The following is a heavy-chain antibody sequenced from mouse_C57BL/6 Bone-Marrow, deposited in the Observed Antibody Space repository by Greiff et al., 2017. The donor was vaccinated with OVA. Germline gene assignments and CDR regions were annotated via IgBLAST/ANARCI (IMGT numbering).Heavy chain of an antibody. CDR3: ARREGYYRTFAY. CDR1: GYTFTSYW. J-gene: IGHJ3*01. D-gene: IGHD2-14*01. Sequence: QVQLQQSGAELVMPGASVKLSCKASGYTFTSYWMHWVKQRPGQGLEWIGEIDPSDSYTNYNQKFKGKSTLTVDKSSSTAYMQLSSLTSEDSAVYYCARREGYYRTFAYWGQGTLVTVSA. CDR2: IDPSDSYT. V-gene: IGHV1-69*01.